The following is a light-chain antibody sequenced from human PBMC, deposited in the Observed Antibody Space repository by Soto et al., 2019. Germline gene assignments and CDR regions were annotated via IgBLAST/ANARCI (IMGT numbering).Light chain of an antibody. CDR3: QQYNNWPRT. CDR2: GAS. CDR1: QSVSSN. V-gene: IGKV3-15*01. J-gene: IGKJ2*01. Sequence: EIVMTQSPATLSVSPGERATVSCRASQSVSSNLAWYQQKPGQAPRLLIYGASTRATGLPARFSGSGSGTEFTLTSGSLQSEDFAVYYCQQYNNWPRTFGQGTKLEIK.